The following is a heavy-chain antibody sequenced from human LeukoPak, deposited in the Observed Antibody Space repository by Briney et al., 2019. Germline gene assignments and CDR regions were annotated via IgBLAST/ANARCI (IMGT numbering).Heavy chain of an antibody. V-gene: IGHV4-30-4*01. CDR1: GGSISTGDYY. Sequence: ASETLSLTCTGSGGSISTGDYYWSWIRQPPGKGLEYIGYIYYSGSTYYNPSLKSRITISVDTSKNQFSLKLSSVPAADTAVYYCAVGHYYHSSGYLFDSWGQGTLVTVSS. J-gene: IGHJ4*02. CDR3: AVGHYYHSSGYLFDS. D-gene: IGHD3-22*01. CDR2: IYYSGST.